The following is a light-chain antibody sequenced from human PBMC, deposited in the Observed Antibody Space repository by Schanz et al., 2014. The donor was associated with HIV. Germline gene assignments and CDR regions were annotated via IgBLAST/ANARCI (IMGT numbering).Light chain of an antibody. J-gene: IGLJ1*01. CDR2: DVN. CDR1: GTDIGDDNY. V-gene: IGLV2-14*03. CDR3: SSLTTSSAPV. Sequence: QSVLAQPASMSASPGQSITISCVGSGTDIGDDNYVSWYQHHPGTAPKLLIFDVNIRPSGVSDRFAGSKSGNTASLTISGLQPEDEADYYCSSLTTSSAPVFGTGTKLTVL.